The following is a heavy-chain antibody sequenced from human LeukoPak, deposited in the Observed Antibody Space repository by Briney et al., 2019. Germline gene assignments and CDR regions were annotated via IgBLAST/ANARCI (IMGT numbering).Heavy chain of an antibody. J-gene: IGHJ6*03. D-gene: IGHD3-16*01. CDR2: IKQDGREK. CDR1: GFTFSSYW. V-gene: IGHV3-7*01. CDR3: ARDTLDLSIWGGPNYYYYYMEV. Sequence: GGSLRPSCAASGFTFSSYWMSWVRQAPGKGLEWVANIKQDGREKYYVDSVKGRFTISRDNAKNSLYLQMNSLRAEDKAVYYCARDTLDLSIWGGPNYYYYYMEVWGKGTTVTVSS.